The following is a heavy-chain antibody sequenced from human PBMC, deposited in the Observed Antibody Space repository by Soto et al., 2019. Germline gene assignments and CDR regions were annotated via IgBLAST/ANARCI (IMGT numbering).Heavy chain of an antibody. J-gene: IGHJ4*02. Sequence: EVQLVETGGGLIQPGGSLRLSCAASGFTDSSNYMTWVRQAPGKGLGWVSVIYSGGSTYYADSVKGRFSISRDNSRDTLYLQMNSMRAEDTAVYYCARSSGWYCFDYWGQGTLVTVSS. CDR3: ARSSGWYCFDY. V-gene: IGHV3-53*02. CDR1: GFTDSSNY. D-gene: IGHD6-19*01. CDR2: IYSGGST.